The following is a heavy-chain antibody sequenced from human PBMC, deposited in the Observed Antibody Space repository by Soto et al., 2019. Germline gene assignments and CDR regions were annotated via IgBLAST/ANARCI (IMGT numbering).Heavy chain of an antibody. CDR2: ISGSGGST. CDR3: ANYNWNYLVFDY. V-gene: IGHV3-23*01. Sequence: QPGGSLRLSCAASGFTFSSYAMSWVRQAPGKGLEWVSAISGSGGSTYYADSVKGRFTISRDNSKNTLYLQMNSLRAEDTAVYYCANYNWNYLVFDYWGQGTLVTVSS. CDR1: GFTFSSYA. D-gene: IGHD1-7*01. J-gene: IGHJ4*02.